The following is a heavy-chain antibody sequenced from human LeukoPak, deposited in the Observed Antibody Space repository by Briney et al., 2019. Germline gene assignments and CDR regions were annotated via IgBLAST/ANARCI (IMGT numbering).Heavy chain of an antibody. CDR2: MNPNSGNT. CDR1: GYTFTSFD. D-gene: IGHD4-17*01. CDR3: ARNHGPTGLRVV. V-gene: IGHV1-8*01. Sequence: ASVKVSCKASGYTFTSFDINWVRQATGQGPEWMGWMNPNSGNTGYAQKFQGRVTMTRDTSINTAYMELSSLGSEDTAVYYCARNHGPTGLRVVWGTGTPVIVSS. J-gene: IGHJ6*04.